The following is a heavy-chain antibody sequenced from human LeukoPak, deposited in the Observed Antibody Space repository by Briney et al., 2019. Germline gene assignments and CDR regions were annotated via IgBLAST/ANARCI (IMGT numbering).Heavy chain of an antibody. CDR2: ISSSGSTI. Sequence: KPGGSLRLSCAASGFTFSDYYMSWIRQAPGKGLEWVSYISSSGSTIYYADSVKGRFTISRDNAKNSLYLQMNSLRAEDTAVYYRARDPLAVAYYYYGMDVWGQGATVTISS. CDR3: ARDPLAVAYYYYGMDV. V-gene: IGHV3-11*01. CDR1: GFTFSDYY. J-gene: IGHJ6*02.